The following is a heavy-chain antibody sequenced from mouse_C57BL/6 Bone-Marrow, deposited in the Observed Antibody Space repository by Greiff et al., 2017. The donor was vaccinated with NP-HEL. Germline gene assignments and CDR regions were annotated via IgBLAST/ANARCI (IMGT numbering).Heavy chain of an antibody. J-gene: IGHJ2*01. CDR3: ARLLMDY. Sequence: EVKLEESGGDLVKPGGSLKLSCAASGFTFSSYGMSWVRQTPDKRLEWVATISSGGSYTYYPDSVKGRFTISRDNAKNTLYLQMSSLKSEDTAMYYCARLLMDYWGQGTTLTVSS. CDR1: GFTFSSYG. V-gene: IGHV5-6*02. CDR2: ISSGGSYT.